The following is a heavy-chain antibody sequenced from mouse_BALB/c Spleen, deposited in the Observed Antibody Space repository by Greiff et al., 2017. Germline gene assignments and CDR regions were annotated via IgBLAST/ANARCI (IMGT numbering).Heavy chain of an antibody. CDR1: GYTFTSYW. Sequence: QVQLQQSGAELARPGASVKLSCKASGYTFTSYWMQWVKQRPGQGLEWIGAIYPGDGDTRYTQKFKGKATLTADKSSSTAYMQLSSLASEDSAVYYCARWGVFDYWGQGTTLTVSS. J-gene: IGHJ2*01. V-gene: IGHV1-87*01. CDR2: IYPGDGDT. CDR3: ARWGVFDY. D-gene: IGHD2-3*01.